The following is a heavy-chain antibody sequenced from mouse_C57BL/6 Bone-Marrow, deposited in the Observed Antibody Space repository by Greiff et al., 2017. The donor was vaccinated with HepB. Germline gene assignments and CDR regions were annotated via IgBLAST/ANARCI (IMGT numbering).Heavy chain of an antibody. J-gene: IGHJ2*01. CDR1: GYTFTSYW. CDR2: IYPGSGST. V-gene: IGHV1-55*01. D-gene: IGHD1-1*01. CDR3: AREGGFTTVVARDY. Sequence: QVQLQQPGTELVKPGASVKLSCKASGYTFTSYWITWVKQRPGQGLEWIGDIYPGSGSTNYNEKFKSKATLTVDTSSSTAYMQLSSLTSEDSAVYYCAREGGFTTVVARDYWGQGTTLTVSS.